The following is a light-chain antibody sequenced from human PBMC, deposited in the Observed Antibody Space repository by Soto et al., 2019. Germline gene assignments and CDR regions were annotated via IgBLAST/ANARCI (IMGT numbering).Light chain of an antibody. CDR3: GTWDSSLSAGV. J-gene: IGLJ1*01. CDR2: DNT. Sequence: QSALTQPPSISATPGQKVTISCSESYSNIETNYVSWYQQLPGTAPKLLIYDNTERPSGIPDRFSGSKSGSSATLGITGLQTGGEADYYCGTWDSSLSAGVFGTGTKVTVL. V-gene: IGLV1-51*01. CDR1: YSNIETNY.